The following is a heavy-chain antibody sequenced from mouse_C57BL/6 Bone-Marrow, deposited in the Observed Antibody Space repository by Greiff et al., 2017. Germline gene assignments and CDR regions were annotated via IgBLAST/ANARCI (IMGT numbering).Heavy chain of an antibody. CDR3: APGYYWAMDY. Sequence: EVQLQQSGPELVKPGASVKISCKASGYSFTGYYMNWVKQSPEKSLEWIGEINPSTGGTTYNQKFKAKATLTVNKSSSTAYMQLKSLTSADSAVYYCAPGYYWAMDYWGQGTSVTVSS. CDR2: INPSTGGT. CDR1: GYSFTGYY. V-gene: IGHV1-42*01. D-gene: IGHD2-3*01. J-gene: IGHJ4*01.